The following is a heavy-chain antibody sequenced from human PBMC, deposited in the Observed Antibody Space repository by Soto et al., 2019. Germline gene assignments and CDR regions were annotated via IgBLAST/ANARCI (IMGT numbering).Heavy chain of an antibody. Sequence: EVQLVESGGGLVQPGRSLRLSCAASGFTFDDYAMHWVRQAPGKGLEWVSGISWNSGSIGYADSVKGRFTISRDNAKNSLYLQMNSLRAEDTALYYCAKDMELDGDYAFVGLCDYWGQGTLVTVSS. V-gene: IGHV3-9*01. D-gene: IGHD4-17*01. CDR2: ISWNSGSI. CDR1: GFTFDDYA. J-gene: IGHJ4*02. CDR3: AKDMELDGDYAFVGLCDY.